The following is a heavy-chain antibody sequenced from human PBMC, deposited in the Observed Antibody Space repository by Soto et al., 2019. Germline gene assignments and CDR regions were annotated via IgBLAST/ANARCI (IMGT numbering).Heavy chain of an antibody. J-gene: IGHJ5*02. V-gene: IGHV3-23*01. CDR3: ARDSNSYYYDSSGYYGWFDP. D-gene: IGHD3-22*01. Sequence: PGGSLRLSCAASGFTFSNYAMSWVRQVPGKGLEWVSIISASGDNTYYADSVKGRFTISRDNSKNTLYLQMNSLRAEDTAVYYCARDSNSYYYDSSGYYGWFDPWGQGTLVTVSS. CDR2: ISASGDNT. CDR1: GFTFSNYA.